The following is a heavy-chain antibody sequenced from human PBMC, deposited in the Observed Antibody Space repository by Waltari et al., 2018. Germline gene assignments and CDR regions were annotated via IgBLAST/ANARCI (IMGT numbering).Heavy chain of an antibody. CDR3: ARTPLGYCSGGSCYPFDY. J-gene: IGHJ4*02. CDR2: INPNSGGT. CDR1: GYTFTVYY. D-gene: IGHD2-15*01. Sequence: QVPLVQSGAEVKKPGASVKVSCKASGYTFTVYYIPSVRQAPGQGLEWMGRINPNSGGTNYAQKFQGRVTMTRDTSISTAYMELSRLRSDDTAMYYCARTPLGYCSGGSCYPFDYWGQGTLVTVSS. V-gene: IGHV1-2*06.